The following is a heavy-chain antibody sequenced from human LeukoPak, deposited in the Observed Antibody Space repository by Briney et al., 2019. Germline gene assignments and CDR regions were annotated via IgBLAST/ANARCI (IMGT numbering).Heavy chain of an antibody. V-gene: IGHV3-30*18. CDR2: ISYDGIDK. CDR1: GFTFRSHG. D-gene: IGHD3-10*01. CDR3: AKDRSRENYYGSGSSPPDY. Sequence: GGSLRLSCAASGFTFRSHGMHWVRQAPGKGLEWVAVISYDGIDKYYADSVKGRFTISRDNSKNTLYLRMNSLRAEDTAVYYCAKDRSRENYYGSGSSPPDYWGQGTLVTVSS. J-gene: IGHJ4*02.